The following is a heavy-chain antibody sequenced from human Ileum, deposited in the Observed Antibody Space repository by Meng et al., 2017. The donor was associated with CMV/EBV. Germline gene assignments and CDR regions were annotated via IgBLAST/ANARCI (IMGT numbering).Heavy chain of an antibody. J-gene: IGHJ4*02. V-gene: IGHV1-2*02. Sequence: ASGSTFTKYYMHWVRQAPGQGLEWMGWINPDNGGTNYAEKFQGRVTMTRDTSTSTAYMELSSLRSDDTAVYYCSRDIEPLTPRGLRDYWGQGTLVTVPQ. CDR2: INPDNGGT. CDR3: SRDIEPLTPRGLRDY. CDR1: GSTFTKYY. D-gene: IGHD5-12*01.